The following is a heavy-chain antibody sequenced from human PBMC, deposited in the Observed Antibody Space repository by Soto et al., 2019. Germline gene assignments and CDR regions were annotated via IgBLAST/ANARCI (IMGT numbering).Heavy chain of an antibody. CDR1: GFSLNTYGVG. Sequence: QITLKESGPTLVKPTQTLTLTCTVSGFSLNTYGVGVGWIRQPPGKALEWLALIYWDDDKRYSPSLKSRLTLPKESSKNQVVLTMTSMHPVDRVTYYVARALGSWGAYYFDYWGQGTLVTVSS. V-gene: IGHV2-5*02. CDR2: IYWDDDK. J-gene: IGHJ4*02. D-gene: IGHD3-16*01. CDR3: ARALGSWGAYYFDY.